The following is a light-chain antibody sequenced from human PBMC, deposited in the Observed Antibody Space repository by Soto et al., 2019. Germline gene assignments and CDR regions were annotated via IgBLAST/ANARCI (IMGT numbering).Light chain of an antibody. CDR1: QSVSSK. V-gene: IGKV3-15*01. J-gene: IGKJ2*01. Sequence: EIVMTQSPATLSVSPGERATLSCRASQSVSSKLVWYQQKPGQAPRLLIYGVSTRATGIPARFSGSGSGTHFTLTISILQSEDFAVYYCQQFNNWPLTFGQGTNLEIK. CDR2: GVS. CDR3: QQFNNWPLT.